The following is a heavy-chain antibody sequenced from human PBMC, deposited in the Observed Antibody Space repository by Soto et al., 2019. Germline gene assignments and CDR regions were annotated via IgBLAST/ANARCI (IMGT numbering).Heavy chain of an antibody. J-gene: IGHJ4*02. CDR2: IYYSGST. CDR3: ARLTGSSSGWYRHFDY. CDR1: GGSISSGGYY. V-gene: IGHV4-31*03. D-gene: IGHD6-19*01. Sequence: SETLSLTCTVSGGSISSGGYYWSWIRQHPGKDLEWIGYIYYSGSTYYNPSLKSRVTISVDTSKNQFSLKLSSVTAADTAVYYCARLTGSSSGWYRHFDYWGQGTLVTVSS.